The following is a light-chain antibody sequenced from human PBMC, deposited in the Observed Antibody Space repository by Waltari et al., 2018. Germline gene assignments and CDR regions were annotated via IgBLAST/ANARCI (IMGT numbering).Light chain of an antibody. CDR2: AAS. J-gene: IGKJ1*01. CDR1: QSSSKY. V-gene: IGKV3-20*01. Sequence: VLTQSPGTLSLSPGERATLSCRASQSSSKYLVWYQQRPGHAPRLLIYAASTRATGIPDRFSGSGFGTDFTLTISRLEPEDFAMYYCQNHERLPATFGQGTKVEIK. CDR3: QNHERLPAT.